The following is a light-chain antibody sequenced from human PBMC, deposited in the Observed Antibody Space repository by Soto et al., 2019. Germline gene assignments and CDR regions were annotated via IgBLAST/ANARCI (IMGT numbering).Light chain of an antibody. CDR2: YAS. J-gene: IGKJ5*01. V-gene: IGKV3-20*01. CDR3: QQYGSSPIT. Sequence: EIVMTQSPVTLSVSPGERATLSCRASQSVSYKVAWYQQKPGQAPRLIISYASSRATGIPGRFSGSGSGTDFTLTISRLEPEDFAVYYCQQYGSSPITFGQGTRLEIK. CDR1: QSVSYK.